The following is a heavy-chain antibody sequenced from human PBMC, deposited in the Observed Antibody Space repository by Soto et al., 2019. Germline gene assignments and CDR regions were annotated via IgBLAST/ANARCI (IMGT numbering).Heavy chain of an antibody. CDR2: IYYSGST. CDR1: DGFLSNGGNY. CDR3: ARSAVLLKAGAFDI. D-gene: IGHD3-10*01. J-gene: IGHJ3*02. Sequence: SENLSLTCTGYDGFLSNGGNYGSWILQQQGKRLEWIGDIYYSGSTYYNTSTKSRMTTQVDTSKNQLDLKLRSVTAADTAVYYCARSAVLLKAGAFDIWGQGTMVTVSS. V-gene: IGHV4-30-4*01.